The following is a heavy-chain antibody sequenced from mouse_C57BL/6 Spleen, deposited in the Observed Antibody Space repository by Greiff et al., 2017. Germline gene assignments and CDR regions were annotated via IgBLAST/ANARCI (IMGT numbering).Heavy chain of an antibody. J-gene: IGHJ3*01. CDR3: ATSYYDYSFAY. CDR1: GFTFSDYG. Sequence: EVKLVESGGGLVKPGGSLTLSCAASGFTFSDYGMHWVRQAPEKGLAWVAYISSGSSTIYYADTVKGRFTISRDNAKNTLFLQMTSLRSEDTAMYYCATSYYDYSFAYWGQGTLVTVSA. D-gene: IGHD2-4*01. CDR2: ISSGSSTI. V-gene: IGHV5-17*01.